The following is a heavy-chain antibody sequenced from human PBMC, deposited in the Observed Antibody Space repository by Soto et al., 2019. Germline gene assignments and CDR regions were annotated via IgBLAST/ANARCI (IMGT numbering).Heavy chain of an antibody. D-gene: IGHD6-19*01. CDR1: GFTFSSYA. Sequence: GGSLRLSCAASGFTFSSYAMSWVRQAPGKGLEWVSAISGSGGSTYYADSVKGRFTISRDNSKNTLYLQMNSLRAEDTAVYYCAKEVAVAGTVYYYYGMDVRGQGTTVTVSS. J-gene: IGHJ6*02. CDR3: AKEVAVAGTVYYYYGMDV. V-gene: IGHV3-23*01. CDR2: ISGSGGST.